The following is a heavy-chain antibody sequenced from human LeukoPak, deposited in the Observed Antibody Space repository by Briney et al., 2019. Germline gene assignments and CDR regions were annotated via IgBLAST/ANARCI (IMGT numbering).Heavy chain of an antibody. CDR3: ARARWQLVPYFDS. D-gene: IGHD6-6*01. CDR2: INPNSGGT. J-gene: IGHJ4*02. V-gene: IGHV1-2*02. Sequence: GASVKVSCKASGYTFTNYYMHWVRQAPGQGLEWMGWINPNSGGTNFAQKFQGRVAMTRATSISTAYLALGSLRSDDTAVYFCARARWQLVPYFDSWGQGTLVTVSS. CDR1: GYTFTNYY.